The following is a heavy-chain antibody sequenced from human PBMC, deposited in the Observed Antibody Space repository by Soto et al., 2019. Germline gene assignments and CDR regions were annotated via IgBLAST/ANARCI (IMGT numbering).Heavy chain of an antibody. V-gene: IGHV4-30-4*01. Sequence: SETLSLTCTASGGSISSGDYYWSWIRQPPGKGLEWIAYIYYSGNAYYNPSLRSRLIISVDMSKNQFSLRLSSVTAADAAVYYGATYNWKDRGLGDWGQGTMVTVSS. CDR3: ATYNWKDRGLGD. CDR1: GGSISSGDYY. J-gene: IGHJ4*02. D-gene: IGHD1-20*01. CDR2: IYYSGNA.